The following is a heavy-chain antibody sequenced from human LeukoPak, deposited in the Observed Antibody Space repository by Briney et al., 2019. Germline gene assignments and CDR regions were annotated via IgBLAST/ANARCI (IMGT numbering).Heavy chain of an antibody. Sequence: SQTLSLTCTVSGGSISSGSYYWSWIRQPAGKGLEWIGRIYTSGSTNYNPSLKSRFTISVDTSKNQFSLKLSSVTAADTAVYYCARQPRDYGDYPDYWGQGTLVTVSS. J-gene: IGHJ4*02. D-gene: IGHD4-17*01. CDR3: ARQPRDYGDYPDY. CDR2: IYTSGST. CDR1: GGSISSGSYY. V-gene: IGHV4-61*02.